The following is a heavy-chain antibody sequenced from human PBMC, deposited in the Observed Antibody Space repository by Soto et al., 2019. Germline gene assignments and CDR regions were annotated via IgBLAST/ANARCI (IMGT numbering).Heavy chain of an antibody. CDR2: MNPNSGDT. CDR3: ARGRGGYCSGGSCYRLLDP. J-gene: IGHJ5*02. Sequence: ASVKVSCKASGYTFTNYETIWVRQAPGQGPEWMGWMNPNSGDTVYALKFQGRVTLTRDTSISTAYMELTSLTFEDTAVYYCARGRGGYCSGGSCYRLLDPWGQGTLVTVPQ. D-gene: IGHD2-15*01. V-gene: IGHV1-8*01. CDR1: GYTFTNYE.